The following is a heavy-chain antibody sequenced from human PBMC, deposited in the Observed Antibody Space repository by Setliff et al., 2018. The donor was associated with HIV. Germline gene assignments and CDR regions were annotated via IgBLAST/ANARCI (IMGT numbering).Heavy chain of an antibody. CDR3: ARDVSWRVRTYIDY. V-gene: IGHV3-11*04. D-gene: IGHD3-3*01. CDR1: GFTFSDYY. Sequence: GGSLRLSCAASGFTFSDYYMNWIRQAPGKGLEWVSYISSGGSTIYYADSVKGRFTISRDNAKNSLYLQMNSLTAEDTAVYYCARDVSWRVRTYIDYWGQGALVTVSS. CDR2: ISSGGSTI. J-gene: IGHJ4*02.